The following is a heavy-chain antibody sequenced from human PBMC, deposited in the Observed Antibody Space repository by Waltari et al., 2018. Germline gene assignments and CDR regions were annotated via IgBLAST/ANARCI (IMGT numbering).Heavy chain of an antibody. Sequence: EEQLLGSGGGLVQPGDSLSLSCAASGFRFSTYWMPWFPQAPGKGLVWVARISNDESSLTYADSVKGRFTISRDNAKNTLYLQMKRLRAEDTAVYYCVRLAQRTYRSPVPGRHYYYGMDVWGQGTTVTVSS. CDR2: ISNDESSL. CDR3: VRLAQRTYRSPVPGRHYYYGMDV. J-gene: IGHJ6*02. D-gene: IGHD3-10*01. CDR1: GFRFSTYW. V-gene: IGHV3-74*03.